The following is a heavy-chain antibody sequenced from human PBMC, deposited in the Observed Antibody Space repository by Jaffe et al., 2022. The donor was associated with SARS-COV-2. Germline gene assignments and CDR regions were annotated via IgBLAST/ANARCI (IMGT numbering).Heavy chain of an antibody. CDR1: GFTFSSYG. D-gene: IGHD3-3*01. Sequence: QVQLVESGGGVVQPGRSLRLSCAASGFTFSSYGMHWVRQAPGKGLEWVAVISYDGSNKYYADSVKGRFTISRDNSKNTLYLQMNSLRAEDTAVYYCAKDLGGTYYDFWSGFDYWGQGTLVTVSS. V-gene: IGHV3-30*18. CDR3: AKDLGGTYYDFWSGFDY. J-gene: IGHJ4*02. CDR2: ISYDGSNK.